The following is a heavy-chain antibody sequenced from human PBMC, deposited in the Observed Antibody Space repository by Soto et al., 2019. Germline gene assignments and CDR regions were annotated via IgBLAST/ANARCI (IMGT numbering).Heavy chain of an antibody. D-gene: IGHD3-10*01. V-gene: IGHV4-34*01. CDR1: GESFSDYY. CDR3: ARGRRRYYGSGSYYRQPSLDP. J-gene: IGHJ5*02. Sequence: QVQLQQWGAGLLKPSETLSLTCAVYGESFSDYYWTWIRQPPGKGLEWMGEMNHSGRSNYTPSLKSRVTISVDTSKNQFSLILRSVTAADTAVYYCARGRRRYYGSGSYYRQPSLDPWSQGILVTVSS. CDR2: MNHSGRS.